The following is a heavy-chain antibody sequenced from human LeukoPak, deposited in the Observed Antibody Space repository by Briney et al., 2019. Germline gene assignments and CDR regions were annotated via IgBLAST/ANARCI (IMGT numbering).Heavy chain of an antibody. Sequence: GGSLRLSCAASGFTFSSYAMHWVRQAPGKGLEWVAVISYDGSNKYYADSVKGRFTISRDNSKNTLYLQMNSMRTDDTAVYYCARDTEQWLVLKPGYWGQGTLVTVSS. CDR3: ARDTEQWLVLKPGY. CDR1: GFTFSSYA. CDR2: ISYDGSNK. V-gene: IGHV3-30-3*01. D-gene: IGHD6-19*01. J-gene: IGHJ4*02.